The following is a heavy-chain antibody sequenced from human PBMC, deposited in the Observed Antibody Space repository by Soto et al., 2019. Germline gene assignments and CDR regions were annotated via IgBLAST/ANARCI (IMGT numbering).Heavy chain of an antibody. CDR1: GFTFSSYA. J-gene: IGHJ4*02. CDR3: ARSSSGYYLDLDY. CDR2: ISYDGSSK. Sequence: QVQLVESGGGVVQPGRSLRLSCAASGFTFSSYAMHWVRQAPGKGLEWVAVISYDGSSKFYADSVKGRFTISRDNSKNTLYLQMNSLSTEDTAVYYCARSSSGYYLDLDYWGQGTLVTVSS. V-gene: IGHV3-30-3*01. D-gene: IGHD3-22*01.